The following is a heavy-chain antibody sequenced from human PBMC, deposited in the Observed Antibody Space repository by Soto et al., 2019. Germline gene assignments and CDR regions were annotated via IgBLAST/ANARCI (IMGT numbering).Heavy chain of an antibody. CDR2: IWYDGSNQ. CDR3: VKDHCGGDCYSDPYFDY. D-gene: IGHD2-21*02. V-gene: IGHV3-33*06. CDR1: GFSFTTYG. Sequence: QVQLVESGGGVVQPGRSLRLSCAASGFSFTTYGLHWVRQAPGKGLEWVAVIWYDGSNQYYADSVKGRFTISRDNSKNILYLEMNSLRVDDTAVYYCVKDHCGGDCYSDPYFDYWGQGTLVTVYS. J-gene: IGHJ4*02.